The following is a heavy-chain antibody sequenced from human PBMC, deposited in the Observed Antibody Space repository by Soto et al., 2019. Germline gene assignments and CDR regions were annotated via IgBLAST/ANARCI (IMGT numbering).Heavy chain of an antibody. CDR3: ARVGCSSTSCYASCYDYMDV. J-gene: IGHJ6*03. D-gene: IGHD2-2*01. CDR2: INAGNGNT. V-gene: IGHV1-3*01. Sequence: ASVKVSCKASGYTFTSYAMHWVRQAPGQRLEWMGWINAGNGNTKYSQKFQGRVTITRDTSASTAYMELSSLRSEDTAVYYCARVGCSSTSCYASCYDYMDVWGKGTTVTVSS. CDR1: GYTFTSYA.